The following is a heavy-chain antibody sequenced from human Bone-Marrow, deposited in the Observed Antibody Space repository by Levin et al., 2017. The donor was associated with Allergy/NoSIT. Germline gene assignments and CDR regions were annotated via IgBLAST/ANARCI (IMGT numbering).Heavy chain of an antibody. CDR2: ITYSSSTI. V-gene: IGHV3-48*02. J-gene: IGHJ6*03. CDR3: ARDWEADYRYYYMDV. CDR1: GFTFSSYS. D-gene: IGHD1-26*01. Sequence: GGSLRLSCAASGFTFSSYSMNWVRQAPGKGLEWLSYITYSSSTIYYADSVKGRFTISRDNAKNSLYLQMNSLRDEDTAVYYCARDWEADYRYYYMDVWGKGTTVTVSS.